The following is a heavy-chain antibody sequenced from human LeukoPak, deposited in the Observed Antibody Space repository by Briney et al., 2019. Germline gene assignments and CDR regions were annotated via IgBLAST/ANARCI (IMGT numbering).Heavy chain of an antibody. J-gene: IGHJ4*02. CDR1: GFTFNNYW. Sequence: GGSLRLSCAASGFTFNNYWMSWVRLAPGKGLEWVSVIYSGGSTYYADSVKGRFTISRDNSKNTLYLQMNSLRAEDTAVYYCARGIFDILTGYLDYWGQGTLVTVSS. V-gene: IGHV3-53*01. CDR3: ARGIFDILTGYLDY. D-gene: IGHD3-9*01. CDR2: IYSGGST.